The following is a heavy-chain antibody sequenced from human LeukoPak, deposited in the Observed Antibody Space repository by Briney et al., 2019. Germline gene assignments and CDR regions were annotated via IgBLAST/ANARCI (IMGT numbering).Heavy chain of an antibody. V-gene: IGHV3-48*01. CDR1: GFTFNSYN. D-gene: IGHD3-22*01. J-gene: IGHJ4*02. CDR2: ISSSSSII. CDR3: AGDDSSGYFFDF. Sequence: GGSLRLSGGASGFTFNSYNMNWVRQAPGKGLEWVSYISSSSSIIYYTDSVKGRFTISKDNAKNSLYLQMNSLRAEDTAMYFCAGDDSSGYFFDFWGQGTLVTVSS.